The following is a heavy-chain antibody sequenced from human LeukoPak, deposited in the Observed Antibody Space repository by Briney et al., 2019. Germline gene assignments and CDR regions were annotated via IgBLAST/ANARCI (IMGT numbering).Heavy chain of an antibody. CDR1: GGSFSGYH. Sequence: SETLSLTCAVYGGSFSGYHWSWIRQTPGKGLEWIGEIDPYGGSNYNPSLKSRVTISVDTSKNQFSLKLSAVTAADTAVYYCSSVRRGFGESSKYYSYYYMDVWGNGTTVTISS. J-gene: IGHJ6*03. CDR3: SSVRRGFGESSKYYSYYYMDV. CDR2: IDPYGGS. V-gene: IGHV4-34*01. D-gene: IGHD3-10*01.